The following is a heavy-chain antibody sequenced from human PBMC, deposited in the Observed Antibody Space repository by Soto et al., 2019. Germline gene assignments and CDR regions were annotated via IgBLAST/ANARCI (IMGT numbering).Heavy chain of an antibody. D-gene: IGHD3-22*01. CDR3: AKMNMQYYYDSSGYYPIPNYYYYGMDV. CDR2: ISSYNGDT. J-gene: IGHJ6*02. Sequence: GASVKVSCKASGYTFTRSGISWVRQAPGQGPEWMGWISSYNGDTNYAQTFQGRVTITADESTSTAYMELNSLRAEDTAVYYCAKMNMQYYYDSSGYYPIPNYYYYGMDVWGQGTTVTVSS. V-gene: IGHV1-18*01. CDR1: GYTFTRSG.